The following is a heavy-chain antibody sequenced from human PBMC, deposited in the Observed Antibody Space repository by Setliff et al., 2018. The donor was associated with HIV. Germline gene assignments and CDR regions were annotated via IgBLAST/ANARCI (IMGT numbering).Heavy chain of an antibody. J-gene: IGHJ4*02. Sequence: SETLSLTCTVSGGPLSSYYWNWIRQSPGKGLEWIGEIFHSGRIDHNPSLQSRVTMSIDTSKSQVLLNVSSVTAADTAVYYCARGGGYDRSGYYPFDYWGQGTPVTVSS. V-gene: IGHV4-34*01. CDR2: IFHSGRI. D-gene: IGHD3-22*01. CDR1: GGPLSSYY. CDR3: ARGGGYDRSGYYPFDY.